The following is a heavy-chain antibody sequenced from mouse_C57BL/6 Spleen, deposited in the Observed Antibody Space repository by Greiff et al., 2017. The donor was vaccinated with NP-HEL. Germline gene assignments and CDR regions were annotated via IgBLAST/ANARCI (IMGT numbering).Heavy chain of an antibody. D-gene: IGHD3-2*02. CDR1: GYAFSSYW. CDR2: IYPGDSDT. CDR3: ARGQLSFDY. J-gene: IGHJ2*01. Sequence: VQLQQSGAELVQPGASVKISCKASGYAFSSYWMDWVKQRHGKGLEWIGPIYPGDSDTNYNGQFKGKATLTADKSSSTAYMQLSSLTSEDSAVYFCARGQLSFDYWGQGTTLTVSS. V-gene: IGHV1-80*01.